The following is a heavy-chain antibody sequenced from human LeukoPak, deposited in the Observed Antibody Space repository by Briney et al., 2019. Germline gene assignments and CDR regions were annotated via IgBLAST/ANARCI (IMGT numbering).Heavy chain of an antibody. J-gene: IGHJ5*02. Sequence: GASVKVSCKVSGYTLTELSMHWVRQAPGKGLEWMGGFDPEDGETIYAQKFQGRVTMTEDTSTDTVYMELSSLRSEDTAVYYCAAEIFRSSWSGRNWFDPWGQGTLVTVSS. CDR2: FDPEDGET. D-gene: IGHD6-13*01. V-gene: IGHV1-24*01. CDR3: AAEIFRSSWSGRNWFDP. CDR1: GYTLTELS.